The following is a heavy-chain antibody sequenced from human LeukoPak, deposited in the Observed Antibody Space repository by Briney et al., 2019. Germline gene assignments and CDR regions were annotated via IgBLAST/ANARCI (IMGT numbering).Heavy chain of an antibody. CDR2: VDHTGST. D-gene: IGHD1-1*01. V-gene: IGHV4-59*01. Sequence: PSETLSLTCSVSDDSITMYYWTWIRQPPGKGLEWIGYVDHTGSTNFNPSLNGRVSISRDTTNHLFSLRLRSVTAADTAVYFCARGRVSSSTWYSTYYYYFYLDVWGKGTTVTVSS. CDR1: DDSITMYY. CDR3: ARGRVSSSTWYSTYYYYFYLDV. J-gene: IGHJ6*03.